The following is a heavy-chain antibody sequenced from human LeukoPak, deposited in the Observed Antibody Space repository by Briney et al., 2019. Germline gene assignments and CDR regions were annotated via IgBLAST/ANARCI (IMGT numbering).Heavy chain of an antibody. CDR3: ARWGYSSSWYVKYYYYYYMDV. J-gene: IGHJ6*03. D-gene: IGHD6-13*01. CDR2: INPNSGGT. CDR1: GYTFTGYY. Sequence: GASVKVSCKASGYTFTGYYMHWVRQAPGQGLEWMGWINPNSGGTNYAQKFQGRVTMIRDTSISTDYMELSRLRSDDTAVYYCARWGYSSSWYVKYYYYYYMDVWGKGTTVTVSS. V-gene: IGHV1-2*02.